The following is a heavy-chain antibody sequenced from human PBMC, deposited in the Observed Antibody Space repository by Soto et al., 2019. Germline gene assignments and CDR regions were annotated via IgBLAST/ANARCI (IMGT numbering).Heavy chain of an antibody. J-gene: IGHJ4*02. V-gene: IGHV4-59*01. D-gene: IGHD3-22*01. CDR2: IYYSGST. CDR1: GGSISSYY. CDR3: ASTANYYDSSGYWS. Sequence: SETLSLTCPVSGGSISSYYWSWIRQPPGKGLEWIGYIYYSGSTNYNPPLKSRVTISVDTSKNQFSLKLSSVTAADTAVYYCASTANYYDSSGYWSWGQGTLVTVSS.